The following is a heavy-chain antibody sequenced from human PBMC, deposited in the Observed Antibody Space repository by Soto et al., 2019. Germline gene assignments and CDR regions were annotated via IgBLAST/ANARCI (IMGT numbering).Heavy chain of an antibody. CDR1: GGSFSDYS. J-gene: IGHJ4*02. V-gene: IGHV4-34*11. Sequence: SETLSLTCAVYGGSFSDYSWSWIRQPPGKGLEWIGYIYLIGNTNYNPSLKGRVTISIDTSRNQVSLNLNSVTAADTAVYYCARETYSDSRTLNIHFDLWGQGTLVTVSS. D-gene: IGHD3-10*01. CDR2: IYLIGNT. CDR3: ARETYSDSRTLNIHFDL.